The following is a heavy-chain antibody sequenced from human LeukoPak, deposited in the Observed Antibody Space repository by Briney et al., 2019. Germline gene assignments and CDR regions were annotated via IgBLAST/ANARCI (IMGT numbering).Heavy chain of an antibody. CDR2: IYYSGST. D-gene: IGHD6-13*01. CDR1: GGSISSTSYY. Sequence: SETLSLTRTVSGGSISSTSYYWGWIRQPPGKGLEWVGSIYYSGSTYYSPSLKSRVTISVDTSKNQFSLKLSSVTAADTAVYYCASLEYSSSWYYFDYWGQGTLVTVSS. J-gene: IGHJ4*02. CDR3: ASLEYSSSWYYFDY. V-gene: IGHV4-39*07.